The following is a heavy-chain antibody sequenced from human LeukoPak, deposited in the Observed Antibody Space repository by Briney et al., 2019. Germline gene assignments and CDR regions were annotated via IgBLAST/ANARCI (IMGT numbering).Heavy chain of an antibody. J-gene: IGHJ6*04. CDR2: IYHSGST. Sequence: PSDTLSLTCSVSGYSISTGYYWTWIRPPPGKGLEYIGNIYHSGSTYYNPSLKSRVTISVDTSKNQFSLKLSSVTAADTDVYYCARGPGSPYYDILTGYRSFAGMDVWGKGTTVTISS. V-gene: IGHV4-38-2*02. CDR1: GYSISTGYY. CDR3: ARGPGSPYYDILTGYRSFAGMDV. D-gene: IGHD3-9*01.